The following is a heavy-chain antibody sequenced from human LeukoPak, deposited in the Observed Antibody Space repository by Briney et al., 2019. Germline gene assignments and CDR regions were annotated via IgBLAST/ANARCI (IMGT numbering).Heavy chain of an antibody. D-gene: IGHD3-3*01. Sequence: GGSLRLSCAASGFTLTTSVMSWVRQAPGKGLEWVSALSASGGSTYYTDSVKGRLTISRDISNNTLYLQMSSLRAEDTAVYYCARDGACHYDFWSGGVHDAFDIWGQGTMVTVSS. CDR1: GFTLTTSV. J-gene: IGHJ3*02. CDR2: LSASGGST. CDR3: ARDGACHYDFWSGGVHDAFDI. V-gene: IGHV3-23*01.